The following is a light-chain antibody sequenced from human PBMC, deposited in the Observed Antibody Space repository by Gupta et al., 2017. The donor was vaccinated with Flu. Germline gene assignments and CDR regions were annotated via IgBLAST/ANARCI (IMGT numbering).Light chain of an antibody. CDR3: QVWDSTSDHVI. CDR1: NIGSKT. Sequence: GGNNIGSKTVHWYQQKPGQAPVLVVYDDSGRPSGIPERFSGSNSGNTATLTISRVEGGDEADYYCQVWDSTSDHVIFGGGTRQTVL. J-gene: IGLJ2*01. CDR2: DDS. V-gene: IGLV3-21*02.